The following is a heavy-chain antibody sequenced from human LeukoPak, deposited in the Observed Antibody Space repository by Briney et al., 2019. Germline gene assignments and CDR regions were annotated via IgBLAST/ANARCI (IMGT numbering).Heavy chain of an antibody. CDR2: INKGGSET. CDR1: GFTFSNHW. J-gene: IGHJ2*01. Sequence: PGGSLRLSCAASGFTFSNHWLSWVRQAPGNGLEWVANINKGGSETYYAHSVKGGFTISRDNDKNTLHLELNSLRVEDTALYYCAAEDCTDKGDFDLWGRGTLVTVSS. D-gene: IGHD2/OR15-2a*01. CDR3: AAEDCTDKGDFDL. V-gene: IGHV3-7*01.